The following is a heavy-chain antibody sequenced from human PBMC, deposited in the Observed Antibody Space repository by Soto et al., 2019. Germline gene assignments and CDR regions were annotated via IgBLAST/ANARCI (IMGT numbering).Heavy chain of an antibody. CDR3: ARESDYGDPIR. CDR1: GFTFSSYA. J-gene: IGHJ4*02. V-gene: IGHV3-23*01. CDR2: ISNSGGST. Sequence: PGGSLRLSCAASGFTFSSYAMSWVRQAPGKGLEWVSAISNSGGSTYYADSVKGRFTISRDNAKNSLYLQMNSLRAEDTAVYYCARESDYGDPIRWGQGTLVTVSS. D-gene: IGHD4-17*01.